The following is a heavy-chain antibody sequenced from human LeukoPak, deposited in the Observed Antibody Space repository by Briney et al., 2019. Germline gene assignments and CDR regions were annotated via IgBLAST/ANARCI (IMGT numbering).Heavy chain of an antibody. CDR3: ARGILSMVRYYYGMDG. D-gene: IGHD2-15*01. J-gene: IGHJ6*02. Sequence: SETLSLTCAVYGGSFSGYYWSCMRQPPGKGLEWIGEINHSGSTNYNPPLKSRVTISVDTFKNHSSLKLNSVAGADTALYYCARGILSMVRYYYGMDGWGQGTTVTVSS. V-gene: IGHV4-34*01. CDR2: INHSGST. CDR1: GGSFSGYY.